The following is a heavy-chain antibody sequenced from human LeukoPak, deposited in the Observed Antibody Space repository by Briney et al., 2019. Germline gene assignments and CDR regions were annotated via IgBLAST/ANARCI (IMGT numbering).Heavy chain of an antibody. V-gene: IGHV1-2*02. CDR2: INPNSGGT. Sequence: ASVKVSCKASGYTFTGYYMHWVRQAPGQGLEWMGWINPNSGGTNYAQKFQGRVTMTRDTSISTAYMELSRLRSDDTAVYYCARGNYGDYDVIYYYYMDVWGKGTTVTISS. CDR1: GYTFTGYY. J-gene: IGHJ6*03. CDR3: ARGNYGDYDVIYYYYMDV. D-gene: IGHD4-17*01.